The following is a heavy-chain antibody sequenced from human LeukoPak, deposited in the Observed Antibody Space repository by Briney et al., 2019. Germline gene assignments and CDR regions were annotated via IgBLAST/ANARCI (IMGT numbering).Heavy chain of an antibody. V-gene: IGHV3-30*02. Sequence: GGSLRLSCAASGFTFSSYSMNWVRQAPGKGLEWVTFIRYDGSNKYYADSVKGRFTISRDNSKNTLYLQMNSLRAEDTAVYYCAREDIVVVVAARSLDYWGQGTLVTVS. J-gene: IGHJ4*02. CDR1: GFTFSSYS. CDR3: AREDIVVVVAARSLDY. D-gene: IGHD2-15*01. CDR2: IRYDGSNK.